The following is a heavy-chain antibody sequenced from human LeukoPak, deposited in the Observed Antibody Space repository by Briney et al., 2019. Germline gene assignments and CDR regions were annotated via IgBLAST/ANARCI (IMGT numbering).Heavy chain of an antibody. CDR1: GYTFTSYS. D-gene: IGHD6-19*01. J-gene: IGHJ4*02. V-gene: IGHV7-4-1*02. CDR3: AGQDSGWYQTGRPFDY. Sequence: ASVTVSCKASGYTFTSYSMNWVRQAPGEGLEWMGWINTNTGNPTYAQGFTGRFVFSLDTSVSTAYLQISSLKAEDTAVYYCAGQDSGWYQTGRPFDYWGQGTLVTVSS. CDR2: INTNTGNP.